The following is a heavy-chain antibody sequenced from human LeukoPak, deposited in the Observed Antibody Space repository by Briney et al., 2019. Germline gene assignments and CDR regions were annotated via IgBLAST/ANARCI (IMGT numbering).Heavy chain of an antibody. J-gene: IGHJ4*02. CDR3: ARWSIIGVPFDY. D-gene: IGHD3-10*01. V-gene: IGHV3-48*02. CDR1: GFTFSSYS. CDR2: ISSSSGTI. Sequence: GGSLRLSCAASGFTFSSYSMNWVRQAPGKGLEWVSYISSSSGTIYYGDSVKGRFTISRDNAKNSLYLQMNSLRDKDTAVYYCARWSIIGVPFDYWGQGTLVTVSS.